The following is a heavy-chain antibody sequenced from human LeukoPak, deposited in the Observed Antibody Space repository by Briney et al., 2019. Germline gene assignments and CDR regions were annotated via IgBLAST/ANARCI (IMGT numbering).Heavy chain of an antibody. CDR1: GFTFSSYG. V-gene: IGHV3-48*04. CDR3: AELGITMIGGV. J-gene: IGHJ6*04. CDR2: ISNNGYTI. D-gene: IGHD3-10*02. Sequence: PGGTLRLSCAASGFTFSSYGMNWVRQGPGKGLEWVSYISNNGYTIYYADSVKGRFTISRDNAKNSLYLQMNSLRAEDTAVYYCAELGITMIGGVWGKGTTVTISS.